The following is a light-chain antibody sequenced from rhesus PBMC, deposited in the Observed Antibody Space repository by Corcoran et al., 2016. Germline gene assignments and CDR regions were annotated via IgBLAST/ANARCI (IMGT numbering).Light chain of an antibody. CDR1: QSLLYSSNNKNY. CDR2: RAS. Sequence: DIVMTQSPDSLAVSLGERVTINCKSSQSLLYSSNNKNYLAWYQQKPGRAPKRLIYRASTLESGVPYRFSGSGSGTDVTLTISGLQAEDMAVYYCQQYYSTPLTFGPGTKLDIK. CDR3: QQYYSTPLT. V-gene: IGKV4-1*01. J-gene: IGKJ3*01.